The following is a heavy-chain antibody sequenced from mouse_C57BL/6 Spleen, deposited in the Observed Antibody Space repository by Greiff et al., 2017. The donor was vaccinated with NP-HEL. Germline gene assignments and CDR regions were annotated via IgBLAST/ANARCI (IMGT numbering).Heavy chain of an antibody. V-gene: IGHV1-50*01. CDR2: IDPSDSYT. J-gene: IGHJ1*03. Sequence: QVQLQQPGAELVKPGASVKLSCKASGYTFTSYWMQWVKQRPGQGLEWIGEIDPSDSYTNYNQKFKGKATLTVDTSSSTAYMQLSSLTSEDSAVYYCARYITTVVAMRGYFDVWGTGTTVTVSS. CDR1: GYTFTSYW. D-gene: IGHD1-1*01. CDR3: ARYITTVVAMRGYFDV.